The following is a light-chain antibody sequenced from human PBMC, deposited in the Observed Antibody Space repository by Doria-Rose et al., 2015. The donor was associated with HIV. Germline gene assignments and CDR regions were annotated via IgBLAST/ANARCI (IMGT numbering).Light chain of an antibody. J-gene: IGKJ3*01. CDR1: QSLLYTSKNY. V-gene: IGKV4-1*01. CDR2: WAS. Sequence: DIQVTQSPESLGMSLGERATLNCKSNQSLLYTSKNYLAWYQQKPGQPPKLLIYWASTRQSGVPARLSGSGSGTDFTLTISSLEAGDVAVYYCQQYYDTPSFGPGTTVDIK. CDR3: QQYYDTPS.